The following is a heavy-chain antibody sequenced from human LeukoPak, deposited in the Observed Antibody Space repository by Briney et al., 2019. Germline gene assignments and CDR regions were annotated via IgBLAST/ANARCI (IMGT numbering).Heavy chain of an antibody. V-gene: IGHV3-48*03. CDR3: ARERGWDLDSYYFAMDV. CDR2: ISHGGETV. J-gene: IGHJ6*02. CDR1: GFTLRDYE. Sequence: PGGSLRLSCAASGFTLRDYEMSWVRQAPGKGLEWVSYISHGGETVYYADSVKGRFTISRDNAMNSLYLQMNSLRVEDTAVYYCARERGWDLDSYYFAMDVWGQGTTVPVSS. D-gene: IGHD1-26*01.